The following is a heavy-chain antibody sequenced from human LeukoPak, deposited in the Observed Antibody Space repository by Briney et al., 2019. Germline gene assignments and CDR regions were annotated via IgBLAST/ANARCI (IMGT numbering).Heavy chain of an antibody. CDR2: IYPGDSDT. CDR1: GYHFSDFW. D-gene: IGHD5-18*01. Sequence: GGSLEISCKGSGYHFSDFWIVGGRQVPGQGLEWMGIIYPGDSDTRYSPSFQGQVTISADKSISTAYLQWSSLKASDTAMYYCARSWAMAQNLDSWGQGTLVTVSS. CDR3: ARSWAMAQNLDS. V-gene: IGHV5-51*01. J-gene: IGHJ4*02.